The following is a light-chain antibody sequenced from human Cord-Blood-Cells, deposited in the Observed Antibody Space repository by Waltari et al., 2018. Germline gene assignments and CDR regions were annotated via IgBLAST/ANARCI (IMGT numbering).Light chain of an antibody. CDR3: QQYGSSPGT. J-gene: IGKJ1*01. CDR2: GAS. CDR1: QSVRSSY. Sequence: EIVLTQSPGTLSLSPGERATLSCRASQSVRSSYLAWYQQKPGQAPRRLIYGASSRATGIPDRFSGIGSGTDFTLTISRLEPEDFAVYYCQQYGSSPGTFGQGTKVEIK. V-gene: IGKV3-20*01.